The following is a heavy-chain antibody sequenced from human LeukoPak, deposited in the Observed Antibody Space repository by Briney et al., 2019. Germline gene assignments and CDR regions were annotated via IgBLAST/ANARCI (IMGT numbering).Heavy chain of an antibody. CDR3: ARGEGGFGELSPSDS. D-gene: IGHD3-10*01. V-gene: IGHV4-59*12. CDR2: IFHTGST. CDR1: GASISSYF. Sequence: SSETLSLTCTVSGASISSYFWSWLRQPPGKGLEWIGYIFHTGSTNYNPSLKSRVTMSVDTSKNQFSLKLSSVTAADTAVYYCARGEGGFGELSPSDSCCQGTLVTVSS. J-gene: IGHJ4*02.